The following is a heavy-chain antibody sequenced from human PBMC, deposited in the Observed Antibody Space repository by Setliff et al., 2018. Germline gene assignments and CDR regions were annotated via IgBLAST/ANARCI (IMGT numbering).Heavy chain of an antibody. J-gene: IGHJ3*02. CDR1: GYSISSGYI. V-gene: IGHV4-38-2*02. CDR3: ARDVFPYHYEGAFDI. D-gene: IGHD3-22*01. CDR2: IGHTGSI. Sequence: SETLSLTCTVSGYSISSGYIWGWIRQPPGKGLEWVGNIGHTGSINYNPSLKSRLTMTRDTSTSTVYMDMSSLRSEDTAVYYCARDVFPYHYEGAFDIWGQGTMVTVSS.